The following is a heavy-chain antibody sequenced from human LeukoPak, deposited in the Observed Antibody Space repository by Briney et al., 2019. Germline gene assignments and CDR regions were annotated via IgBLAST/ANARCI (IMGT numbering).Heavy chain of an antibody. CDR1: GFTFSSYS. J-gene: IGHJ4*02. Sequence: PGGSLRLSCAASGFTFSSYSMNWVRQAPGKGLEWVPSISSSGSYIYYADSVKGRFTISRDNAKNSLYLQMNSLRAEDTAVYYCARDLLAVTTGGATYWGQGTLVTVSS. CDR3: ARDLLAVTTGGATY. V-gene: IGHV3-21*01. D-gene: IGHD4-17*01. CDR2: ISSSGSYI.